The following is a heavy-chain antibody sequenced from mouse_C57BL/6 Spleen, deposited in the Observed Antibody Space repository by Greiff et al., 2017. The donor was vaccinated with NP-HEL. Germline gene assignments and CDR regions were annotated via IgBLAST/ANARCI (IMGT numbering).Heavy chain of an antibody. CDR3: ARSTPLYDYDAYYYAMDY. D-gene: IGHD2-4*01. J-gene: IGHJ4*01. Sequence: QVQLQQSGPELVKPGASVKISCKASGYAFSSSWMNWVKQRPGKGLEWIGRIYPGDGDTNYNGKFKGKATLTADKSSSTAYMQLSSLTSEDSAVYFCARSTPLYDYDAYYYAMDYWGQGTSVTVSS. CDR2: IYPGDGDT. V-gene: IGHV1-82*01. CDR1: GYAFSSSW.